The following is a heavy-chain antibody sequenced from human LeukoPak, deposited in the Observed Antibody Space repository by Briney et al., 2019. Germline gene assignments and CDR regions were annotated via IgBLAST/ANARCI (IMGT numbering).Heavy chain of an antibody. Sequence: SETLSLTCAVSGYSISSGYYWGWIRQPPGKGLEWIGSIYHSGSTYYNPSLKSRVTISVDTSKNQFSLKLSSVTAADTAVYYCASLDSYFDYWGQGTLATVSS. CDR2: IYHSGST. V-gene: IGHV4-38-2*01. CDR1: GYSISSGYY. CDR3: ASLDSYFDY. J-gene: IGHJ4*02. D-gene: IGHD3-3*01.